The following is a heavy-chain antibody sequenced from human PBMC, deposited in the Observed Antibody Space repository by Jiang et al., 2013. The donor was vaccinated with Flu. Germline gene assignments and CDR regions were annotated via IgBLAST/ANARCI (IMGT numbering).Heavy chain of an antibody. J-gene: IGHJ5*02. CDR3: ARDWVQGVQGVRYWFDP. D-gene: IGHD3-10*01. CDR2: ITTGNGST. V-gene: IGHV1-3*04. Sequence: LEWMGWITTGNGSTKYSQKFQDRVTITRDTSARTAYMELSSLGSEDTAVYYCARDWVQGVQGVRYWFDPWGQGTLVTVSS.